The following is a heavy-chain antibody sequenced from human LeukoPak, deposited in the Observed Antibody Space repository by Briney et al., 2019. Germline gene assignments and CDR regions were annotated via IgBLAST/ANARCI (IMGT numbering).Heavy chain of an antibody. Sequence: SETLSLTCTVSGGSISSSSYYWGWIRQPPGKGLEWIGSIYHSGSTYYNPSLKSRVTISVDTSKNQFSLKLSSVTAADTAVYYCARERGSSSWSKVFDYWGQGTLVTVSS. CDR2: IYHSGST. D-gene: IGHD6-13*01. V-gene: IGHV4-39*07. CDR1: GGSISSSSYY. J-gene: IGHJ4*02. CDR3: ARERGSSSWSKVFDY.